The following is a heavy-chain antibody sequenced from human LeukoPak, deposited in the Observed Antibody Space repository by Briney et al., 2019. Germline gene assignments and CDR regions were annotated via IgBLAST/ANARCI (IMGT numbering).Heavy chain of an antibody. CDR3: ASTAGEPPSGDYPVIPNNWFDP. CDR1: GGSFSGYY. CDR2: INHSGST. D-gene: IGHD4-17*01. V-gene: IGHV4-34*01. J-gene: IGHJ5*02. Sequence: PSETLSLTCAVYGGSFSGYYWSWIRQPPGKGLEWIGEINHSGSTNYNPSLKSRVTISVDTSKNQFSLKLSSVTAADTAVYYCASTAGEPPSGDYPVIPNNWFDPWGQGTLVTVSS.